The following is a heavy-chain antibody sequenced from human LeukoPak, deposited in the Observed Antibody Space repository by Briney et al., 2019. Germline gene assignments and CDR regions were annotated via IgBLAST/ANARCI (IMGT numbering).Heavy chain of an antibody. CDR2: IYYSGST. J-gene: IGHJ3*02. V-gene: IGHV4-31*03. CDR1: GGSISSGGYY. CDR3: ARERDGYSGSYGGRAFDI. Sequence: SQTLSLTCTVSGGSISSGGYYWSWIRQHRGKGLEWIGYIYYSGSTYYNPSLKSRVTISVDTSKNQFSLKLSSVTAADTAVYYCARERDGYSGSYGGRAFDIWGQGTMVTVSS. D-gene: IGHD1-26*01.